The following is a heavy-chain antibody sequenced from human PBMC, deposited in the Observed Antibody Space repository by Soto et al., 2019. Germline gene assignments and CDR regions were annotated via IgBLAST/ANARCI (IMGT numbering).Heavy chain of an antibody. Sequence: QVQLVQSGAEVKKPGASVKVSCKASGYTFTSYAMHWVRQAPGQRLEWMGWINTGNGNTKYSQKFQGRDTMTRHTPASTNYMELSSLRSEDTAVYYCLRDIWFGEPPGGAGMPWGQGTLVTVSS. J-gene: IGHJ4*02. V-gene: IGHV1-3*04. CDR1: GYTFTSYA. CDR2: INTGNGNT. D-gene: IGHD3-10*01. CDR3: LRDIWFGEPPGGAGMP.